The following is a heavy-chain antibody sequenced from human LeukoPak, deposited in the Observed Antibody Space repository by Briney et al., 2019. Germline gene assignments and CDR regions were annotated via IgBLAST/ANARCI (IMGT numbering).Heavy chain of an antibody. J-gene: IGHJ5*02. Sequence: GGSLRLSCVASGFTFSSYWMSWVRQAPGKGLEWVANIKQDGSEKYYVDSVKGRFTISRDNAKNSLNLQMNSLRAEDTAVYYCARAHSGSYFNWFDPWGQGTLVTVSS. CDR2: IKQDGSEK. CDR1: GFTFSSYW. D-gene: IGHD1-26*01. V-gene: IGHV3-7*01. CDR3: ARAHSGSYFNWFDP.